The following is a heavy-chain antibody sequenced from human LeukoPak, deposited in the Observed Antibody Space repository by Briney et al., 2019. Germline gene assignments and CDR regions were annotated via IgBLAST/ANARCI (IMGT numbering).Heavy chain of an antibody. J-gene: IGHJ6*03. CDR1: GGSISSSNW. D-gene: IGHD3-10*01. CDR2: IYHSGST. CDR3: ARDGVGGSGVFNYYYMDV. V-gene: IGHV4-4*02. Sequence: PSETLSLTCAVSGGSISSSNWWSWVRQPPGKGLEWIGEIYHSGSTNYNPSLKSRVTISVDTSKNQFSLKLSSVTAADTAVYYCARDGVGGSGVFNYYYMDVWGKGTTVTISS.